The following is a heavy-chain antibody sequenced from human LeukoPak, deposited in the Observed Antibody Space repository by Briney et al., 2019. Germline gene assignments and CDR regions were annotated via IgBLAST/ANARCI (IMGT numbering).Heavy chain of an antibody. D-gene: IGHD2-15*01. Sequence: GGSLRLSCVASGFTFDDYRMNWVRQAPEKGLEWVSGLNWIGGSIGYIDSVKGRFTISRDNAKSSLYLQMDSLRAEDTGLYYCARGGSIDLWGKGTLVTVTS. CDR3: ARGGSIDL. CDR2: LNWIGGSI. CDR1: GFTFDDYR. J-gene: IGHJ5*02. V-gene: IGHV3-20*04.